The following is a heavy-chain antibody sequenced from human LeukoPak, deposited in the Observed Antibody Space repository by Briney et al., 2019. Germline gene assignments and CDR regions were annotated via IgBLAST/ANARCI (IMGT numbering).Heavy chain of an antibody. CDR2: IYYSGST. V-gene: IGHV4-59*01. Sequence: SETLSLTCTVSGGSISSYYWSWIRQPPGKGLEWIGYIYYSGSTNYNPSLKSRVTISVDTSKNQFSLKLCSVTAADTAVYYCARDVDTAMALTYWGQGTLVTVSS. CDR3: ARDVDTAMALTY. CDR1: GGSISSYY. D-gene: IGHD5-18*01. J-gene: IGHJ4*02.